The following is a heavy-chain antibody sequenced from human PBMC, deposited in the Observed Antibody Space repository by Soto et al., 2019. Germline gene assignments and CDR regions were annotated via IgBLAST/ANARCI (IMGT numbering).Heavy chain of an antibody. CDR1: GFTFSSYA. D-gene: IGHD3-22*01. J-gene: IGHJ4*02. V-gene: IGHV3-23*01. Sequence: LRLSCAASGFTFSSYAMSWVRQAPGKGLEWVSAISGSGGSTYYADSVKGRFTISRDNSKNTLYPQMNSLRAEDTAVYYCAKGNYYDGCFDYWGQGTLVTVS. CDR3: AKGNYYDGCFDY. CDR2: ISGSGGST.